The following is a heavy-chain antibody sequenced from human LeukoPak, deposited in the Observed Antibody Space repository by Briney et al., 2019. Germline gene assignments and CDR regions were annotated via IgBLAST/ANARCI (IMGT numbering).Heavy chain of an antibody. Sequence: GSLRLSCTVSGFTVSSDSMSWVRQAPGKGLEWVSFIYSGGSTHYSDSVKGRFTISRDNSKNTLYLQMNSLRAEDTAVCYCARRAGAYSHPYDYWGQGTLVTVSS. CDR1: GFTVSSDS. CDR3: ARRAGAYSHPYDY. CDR2: IYSGGST. J-gene: IGHJ4*02. D-gene: IGHD4/OR15-4a*01. V-gene: IGHV3-53*01.